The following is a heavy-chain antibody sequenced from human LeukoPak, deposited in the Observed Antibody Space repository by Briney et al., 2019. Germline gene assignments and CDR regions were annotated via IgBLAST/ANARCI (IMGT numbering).Heavy chain of an antibody. CDR1: GGSIGSYH. CDR3: ARQSVRAIAIAARPGNYFDY. CDR2: IYYSGNT. J-gene: IGHJ4*02. D-gene: IGHD6-6*01. Sequence: SETLSLTCSVSGGSIGSYHWNWIRQPPGKGLGWIGSIYYSGNTYYNPSLKSRVTISLDTSKNQFSLKLSSVTAADTAMYYCARQSVRAIAIAARPGNYFDYWGQGTLVTVSS. V-gene: IGHV4-39*01.